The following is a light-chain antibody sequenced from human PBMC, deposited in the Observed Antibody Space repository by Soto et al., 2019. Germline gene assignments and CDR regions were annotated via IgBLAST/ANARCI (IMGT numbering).Light chain of an antibody. V-gene: IGLV1-40*01. J-gene: IGLJ1*01. CDR1: SSNIGAGYD. CDR3: QSYDSSLSGSYV. Sequence: QSVLTQPPSVSGAPGQRVTISCTGSSSNIGAGYDVHWYQQLPGTAPKLLIYGNSNRPSGVPDRFSGSKSGTSASLAITGVQAEDEADYYSQSYDSSLSGSYVFGTGTKLTVL. CDR2: GNS.